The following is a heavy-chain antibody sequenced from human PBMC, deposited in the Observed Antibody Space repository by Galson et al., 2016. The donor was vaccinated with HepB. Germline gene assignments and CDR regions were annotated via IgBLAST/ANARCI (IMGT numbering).Heavy chain of an antibody. CDR2: IYYSGST. D-gene: IGHD2/OR15-2a*01. V-gene: IGHV4-31*03. CDR1: GGSISVGHHY. CDR3: ARDVVIVLPTATALSYYYYMDV. Sequence: TLSLTCNVSGGSISVGHHYWSWIRQHPGKGLEWIGYIYYSGSTYYNPSLKSRLTISVDTSKNQFSLELPSVTAADTAVYYCARDVVIVLPTATALSYYYYMDVWGKGTTVTVSS. J-gene: IGHJ6*03.